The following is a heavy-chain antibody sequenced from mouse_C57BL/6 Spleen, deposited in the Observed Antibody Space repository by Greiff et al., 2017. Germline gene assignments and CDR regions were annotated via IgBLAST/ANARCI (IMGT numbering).Heavy chain of an antibody. Sequence: EVKVQESGGGLVQPGGSMKLSCVASGFTFSNYSMNWVRQSPEKGLQWVAPISLKSDNYVSHYEVSVQGRFTISRDGYRSSDCLQMKHLMAEDTGIYYCTRVLFDKWGEGTTLT. V-gene: IGHV6-3*01. CDR2: ISLKSDNYVS. CDR3: TRVLFDK. J-gene: IGHJ2*01. CDR1: GFTFSNYS.